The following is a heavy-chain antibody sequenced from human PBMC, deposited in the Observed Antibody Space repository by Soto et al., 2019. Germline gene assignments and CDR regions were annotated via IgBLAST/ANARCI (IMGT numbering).Heavy chain of an antibody. CDR1: GGSISSYY. J-gene: IGHJ4*02. D-gene: IGHD6-19*01. Sequence: NLSLTCTVSGGSISSYYWSWIRQPPGKGLEWIGYIYYSGSTNYNPSLKSRVTISVDTSKNQFSLKLSSVTAADTAVYYCARHLFIAVAGTDYFDYWGQGTLVTVSS. CDR2: IYYSGST. V-gene: IGHV4-59*08. CDR3: ARHLFIAVAGTDYFDY.